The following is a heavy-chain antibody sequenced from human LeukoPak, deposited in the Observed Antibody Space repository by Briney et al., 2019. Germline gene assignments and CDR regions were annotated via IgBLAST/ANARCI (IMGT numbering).Heavy chain of an antibody. D-gene: IGHD2-15*01. J-gene: IGHJ6*03. CDR3: ARDGVGYCSGGSCYYYYMDV. CDR1: GGTFSSYA. CDR2: IIPIFGTA. V-gene: IGHV1-69*05. Sequence: ASVKVSCKASGGTFSSYAISWVRQAPGQGLEWMGRIIPIFGTANYAQKFQGRVTTTTDESTSTAYMELSSLRSEDTAVYYCARDGVGYCSGGSCYYYYMDVWGKGTTVTVSS.